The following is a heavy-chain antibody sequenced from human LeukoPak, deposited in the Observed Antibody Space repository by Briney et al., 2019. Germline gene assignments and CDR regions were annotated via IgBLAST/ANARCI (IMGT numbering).Heavy chain of an antibody. Sequence: ASVKVSCKASGYTFTGYYMHWVRQAPGQGLEWMGWINPNSGGINYAQKFQGRVTMTRDTSISTAYMELSRLRSDDTAVYYCARDRWELLYYFDYWGQGTLVTVSS. CDR3: ARDRWELLYYFDY. J-gene: IGHJ4*02. CDR1: GYTFTGYY. V-gene: IGHV1-2*02. CDR2: INPNSGGI. D-gene: IGHD1-26*01.